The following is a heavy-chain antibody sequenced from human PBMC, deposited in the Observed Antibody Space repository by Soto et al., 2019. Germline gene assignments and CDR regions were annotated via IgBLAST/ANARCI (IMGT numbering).Heavy chain of an antibody. CDR3: ARAKGFSGATVTEWPAFDI. Sequence: QVQLQESGPGLVKPSQTLSLTCTVSGGSISSGGYYWSWIRQHPGKGLEWIGYIYYSGSTYYNPSLKSRVTISVDTSKNQFSLKLSSVTAADTAVYYCARAKGFSGATVTEWPAFDIWGQGTMVTVSS. V-gene: IGHV4-31*03. CDR1: GGSISSGGYY. CDR2: IYYSGST. D-gene: IGHD4-17*01. J-gene: IGHJ3*02.